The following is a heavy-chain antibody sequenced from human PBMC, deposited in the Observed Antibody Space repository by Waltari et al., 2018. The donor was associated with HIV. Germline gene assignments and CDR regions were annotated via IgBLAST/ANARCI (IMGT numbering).Heavy chain of an antibody. D-gene: IGHD6-19*01. V-gene: IGHV3-33*01. CDR3: ARDPGTLLIAVAGAFDY. CDR2: IWHDGSKK. CDR1: GFSVSTYG. Sequence: QLQLVESGGGVVRPGRYLRLSCAASGFSVSTYGLHWVRQAPGKGLEWVAVIWHDGSKKYYAGSVKGRFTVSRDTSKNTLYLEMNRLRAEDTAVYHCARDPGTLLIAVAGAFDYWGPGIPVTVSS. J-gene: IGHJ4*02.